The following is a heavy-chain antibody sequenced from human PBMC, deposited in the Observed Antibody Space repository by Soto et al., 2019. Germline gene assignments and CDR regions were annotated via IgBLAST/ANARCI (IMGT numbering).Heavy chain of an antibody. Sequence: EVQLVESGGGLVQPGRSLRLSCAASGFTFSSYSMNWVRQAPGKGLEWVSYISSSSSTIYYADSVKGRFTISRDNAKNSLYLQMNSLRAEDTAVYYCARRADCSGGSCYSRVYYYYYMDVWGKGTTVTVSS. CDR3: ARRADCSGGSCYSRVYYYYYMDV. V-gene: IGHV3-48*01. J-gene: IGHJ6*03. D-gene: IGHD2-15*01. CDR2: ISSSSSTI. CDR1: GFTFSSYS.